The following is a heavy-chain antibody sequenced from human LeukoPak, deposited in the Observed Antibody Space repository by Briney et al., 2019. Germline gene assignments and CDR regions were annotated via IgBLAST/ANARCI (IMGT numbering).Heavy chain of an antibody. J-gene: IGHJ4*02. V-gene: IGHV3-11*04. CDR1: GFTFSDYY. Sequence: PGGSLRLSCAASGFTFSDYYMSWIRQAPGEGLEWVSYISSSGSTIYYADSVKGRFTISRDNAKNSLYLQMNSLRAEDTAVYYCARVAYYYDSSGYYYFDYWGQGTLVTVSS. D-gene: IGHD3-22*01. CDR2: ISSSGSTI. CDR3: ARVAYYYDSSGYYYFDY.